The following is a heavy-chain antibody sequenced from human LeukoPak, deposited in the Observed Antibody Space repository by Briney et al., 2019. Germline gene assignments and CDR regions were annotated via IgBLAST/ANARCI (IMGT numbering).Heavy chain of an antibody. D-gene: IGHD6-6*01. CDR3: AHSALTQRIAARPYYFDY. V-gene: IGHV2-5*02. CDR1: GFSLSTSGVG. CDR2: IYWDDDK. J-gene: IGHJ4*02. Sequence: SRPTLVKPAQTLTLTCTFSGFSLSTSGVGVGWIRQPPGKALEWLALIYWDDDKRYSPSLKSRLTITKDTSKNQVVLTMTNMDPVDTATYYCAHSALTQRIAARPYYFDYWGQGTLVAVSS.